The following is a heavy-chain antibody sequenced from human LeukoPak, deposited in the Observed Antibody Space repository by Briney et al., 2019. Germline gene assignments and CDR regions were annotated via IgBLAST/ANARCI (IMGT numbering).Heavy chain of an antibody. D-gene: IGHD3-22*01. CDR3: ARDRRYTMIGAGYGMDV. CDR2: ISSSGSTI. V-gene: IGHV3-48*03. CDR1: GFTFSSYE. J-gene: IGHJ6*02. Sequence: GGSLRLSCAASGFTFSSYEMNWVRQAPGKGLEWVSYISSSGSTIYHADSVKGRFTISRDNAKNSLYLQMNSLRAEDTAVYYCARDRRYTMIGAGYGMDVWGQGTTVTVSS.